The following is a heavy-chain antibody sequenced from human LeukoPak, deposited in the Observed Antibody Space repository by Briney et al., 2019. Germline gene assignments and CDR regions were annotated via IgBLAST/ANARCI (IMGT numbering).Heavy chain of an antibody. CDR3: ARHRYTSSSSYFDF. Sequence: SETLSLTCTVSGGSISSYYWTWIRQSAGKGLEWIGRINTSGSTNYNPSLRSRVTMSVNTSKNQFSLNLTSVTAADTAVYYCARHRYTSSSSYFDFWGQGTLVTVSS. CDR2: INTSGST. J-gene: IGHJ4*02. D-gene: IGHD6-6*01. CDR1: GGSISSYY. V-gene: IGHV4-4*07.